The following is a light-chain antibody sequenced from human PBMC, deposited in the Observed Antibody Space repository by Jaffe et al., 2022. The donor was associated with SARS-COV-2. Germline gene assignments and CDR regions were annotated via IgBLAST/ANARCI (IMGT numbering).Light chain of an antibody. CDR2: AAS. J-gene: IGKJ1*01. CDR1: QSISTY. CDR3: QQYYSTPWT. V-gene: IGKV1-39*01. Sequence: DIQMTQSPSSLSASVGDRVTITCRASQSISTYLNWYQQKPGKAPKLLIYAASSLQSGVPSRFSGSGSGTDFTLTISSLQPEDFATYSCQQYYSTPWTFGQGTKVEIK.